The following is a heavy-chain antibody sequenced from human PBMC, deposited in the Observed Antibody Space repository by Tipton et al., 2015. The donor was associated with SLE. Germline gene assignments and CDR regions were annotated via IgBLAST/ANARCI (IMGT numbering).Heavy chain of an antibody. Sequence: TLSLTCAVSGYSISSGYYWGWLRQPPGKGLEWIGSIYHSGSTYYNPSLKSRVTISVDTSKNQFSLKLSSVTAADTAVYYCARGRWIAAAGTGYYMDVWGKGTTVTVSS. CDR1: GYSISSGYY. J-gene: IGHJ6*03. CDR3: ARGRWIAAAGTGYYMDV. CDR2: IYHSGST. D-gene: IGHD6-13*01. V-gene: IGHV4-38-2*01.